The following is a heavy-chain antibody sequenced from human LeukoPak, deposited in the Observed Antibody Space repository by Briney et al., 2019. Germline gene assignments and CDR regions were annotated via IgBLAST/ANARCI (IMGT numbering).Heavy chain of an antibody. D-gene: IGHD3-9*01. CDR2: INPNSGGT. J-gene: IGHJ4*02. CDR3: ATSYYDISFDY. CDR1: GPRFTGYY. Sequence: ASVSVSCTGSGPRFTGYYLRRVRQAHGPGHEWMGWINPNSGGTNYAKKFHGRVTMTRDTSISTAYMKLSGLRSDDTAVYYCATSYYDISFDYWGQGTLVTVSP. V-gene: IGHV1-2*02.